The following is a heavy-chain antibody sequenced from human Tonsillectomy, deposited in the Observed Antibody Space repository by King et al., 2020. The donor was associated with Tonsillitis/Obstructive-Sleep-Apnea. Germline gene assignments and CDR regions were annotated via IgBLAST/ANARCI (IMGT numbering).Heavy chain of an antibody. CDR1: GFTFRDYA. CDR2: VTGSGGST. CDR3: AKDRQARRGYCSGGSCYHDAFDM. V-gene: IGHV3-23*01. D-gene: IGHD2-15*01. J-gene: IGHJ3*02. Sequence: ESGGGLVQPGGSLRLSCAASGFTFRDYAFSWVRQAPGKGLEWVSVVTGSGGSTHYADSVKGRFTISSDNSNNTVYLQMNSLSAEDTAVYYCAKDRQARRGYCSGGSCYHDAFDMWGQGTRVTVSS.